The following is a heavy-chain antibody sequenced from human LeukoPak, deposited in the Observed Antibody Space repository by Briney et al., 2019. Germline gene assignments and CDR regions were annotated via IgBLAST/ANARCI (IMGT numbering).Heavy chain of an antibody. CDR2: ILHDGSNK. Sequence: GGSLRLSCAVSRFTFHTYGMNWVRQAPGKGLEWVAVILHDGSNKYADSVKGRFTISRDNSKSTLYLQMNSLRAEDTAVYYCARGLMIRGVADYWGQGTLVTVSS. J-gene: IGHJ4*02. CDR3: ARGLMIRGVADY. D-gene: IGHD3-10*01. CDR1: RFTFHTYG. V-gene: IGHV3-30*03.